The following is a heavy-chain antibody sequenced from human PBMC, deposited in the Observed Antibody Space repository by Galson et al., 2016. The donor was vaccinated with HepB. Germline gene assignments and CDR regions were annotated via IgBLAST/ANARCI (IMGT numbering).Heavy chain of an antibody. CDR2: IRDDGSSR. CDR1: GFSFSNYA. V-gene: IGHV3-30-3*01. Sequence: SLRLSCAASGFSFSNYAMHWVRQTPGKGLEWVAVIRDDGSSRYYPDSVQGRFTISRDNSKNTLYLQMNSLRAEDSATYYCASDSSMVKVWNNYFEYWGQGILVTVSS. J-gene: IGHJ4*02. CDR3: ASDSSMVKVWNNYFEY. D-gene: IGHD5-18*01.